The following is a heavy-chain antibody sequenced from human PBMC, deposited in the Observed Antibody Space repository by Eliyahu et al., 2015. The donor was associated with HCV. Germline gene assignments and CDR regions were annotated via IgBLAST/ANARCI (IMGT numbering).Heavy chain of an antibody. CDR2: ISSNGGST. V-gene: IGHV3-64*01. J-gene: IGHJ4*02. CDR1: XFTFSSYA. CDR3: ARGRRIREDGYNYPDY. Sequence: EVQLVESGGGLVQPGGSLRLSCAASXFTFSSYAMHWVRQAPGKGLEYVSAISSNGGSTYYANSVKGRFTISRDNSKNTLYLQMGSLRAEDMAVYYCARGRRIREDGYNYPDYWGQGTLVTVSS. D-gene: IGHD5-24*01.